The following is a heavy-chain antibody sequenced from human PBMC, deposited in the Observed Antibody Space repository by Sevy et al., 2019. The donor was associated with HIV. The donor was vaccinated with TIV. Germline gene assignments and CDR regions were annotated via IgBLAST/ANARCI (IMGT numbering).Heavy chain of an antibody. CDR2: ISQSGGST. CDR3: AKGTLVVPAVIYYYYGMDV. Sequence: GGSLRLTCAASGFTFSSYAMNWVRQAPGKGLEWVSAISQSGGSTYYADSVKGRFTISRDNSKNTLYLQMNSLRAEDTAVYYCAKGTLVVPAVIYYYYGMDVWDQGTTVTVSS. V-gene: IGHV3-23*01. J-gene: IGHJ6*02. CDR1: GFTFSSYA. D-gene: IGHD2-2*02.